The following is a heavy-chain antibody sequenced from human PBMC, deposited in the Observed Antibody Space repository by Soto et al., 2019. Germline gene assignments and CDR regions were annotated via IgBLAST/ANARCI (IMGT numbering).Heavy chain of an antibody. CDR3: ARSPVVYWFDP. D-gene: IGHD2-15*01. CDR1: GGSISSYY. Sequence: SETLSLTCAVSGGSISSYYWSWIRQPPGKGLEWIGYIYYSGSTNYNPSLKSRVTISVDTSKNQFSLKLSSVTAADTAVYYCARSPVVYWFDPWGQGTLVTVSS. V-gene: IGHV4-59*01. CDR2: IYYSGST. J-gene: IGHJ5*02.